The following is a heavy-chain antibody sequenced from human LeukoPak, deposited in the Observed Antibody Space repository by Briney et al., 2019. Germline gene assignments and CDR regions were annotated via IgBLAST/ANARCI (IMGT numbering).Heavy chain of an antibody. CDR3: AGIPVFGVVLHQEPV. D-gene: IGHD3-3*01. Sequence: GASVKVSCKASGYTFTSYAMAWVRQAPGQGLEWMGVFIPILDTANSTQKFQGRLTITADISTNTVYMELSSLRFDDTAVYFCAGIPVFGVVLHQEPVWGKGTTVTVSS. J-gene: IGHJ6*03. CDR2: FIPILDTA. V-gene: IGHV1-69*10. CDR1: GYTFTSYA.